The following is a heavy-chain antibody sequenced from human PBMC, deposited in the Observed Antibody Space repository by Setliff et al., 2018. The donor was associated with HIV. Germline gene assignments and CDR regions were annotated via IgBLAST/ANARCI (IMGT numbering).Heavy chain of an antibody. V-gene: IGHV3-30*01. CDR1: GFTFSSYA. CDR3: ARSVIGYYYYGMDV. D-gene: IGHD3-10*01. CDR2: ISYDGSNR. Sequence: GGSLRLSCAASGFTFSSYAMHWVRQAPGKGLEWVAVISYDGSNRYYADSVKGRFTISRDNSKNTLYLQMNSLRAEDTAVYYCARSVIGYYYYGMDVWGQGTLVTVSS. J-gene: IGHJ6*02.